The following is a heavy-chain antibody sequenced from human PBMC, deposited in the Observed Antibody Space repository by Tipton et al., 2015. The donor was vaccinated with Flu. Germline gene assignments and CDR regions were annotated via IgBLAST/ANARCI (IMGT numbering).Heavy chain of an antibody. CDR3: ARRDYSNYVSEPHNWFDP. D-gene: IGHD4-11*01. J-gene: IGHJ5*02. CDR1: GGSFSGYS. V-gene: IGHV4-34*01. CDR2: INQSGTT. Sequence: TLSLTCAVYGGSFSGYSWNRIRQPPGKGLEWIGEINQSGTTNYNSSLKSRVSISVDTSRNQFSLRLSSVTAADTAVYYCARRDYSNYVSEPHNWFDPWGQGTLVTVSS.